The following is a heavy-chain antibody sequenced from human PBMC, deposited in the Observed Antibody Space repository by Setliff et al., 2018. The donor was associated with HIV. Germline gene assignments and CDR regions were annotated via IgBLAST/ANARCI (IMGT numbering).Heavy chain of an antibody. V-gene: IGHV4-61*09. J-gene: IGHJ4*02. D-gene: IGHD3-10*01. CDR2: IYITGNT. Sequence: TLSLTCTVSGGSISSNSYYWSWIRQPAGKGLEWIGHIYITGNTNYNPSLKSRVTISLDTSKNQFSLKLRYVTAADTAVYYCARDQSLSYGSGSRKFDYWGQGTLVTVSS. CDR3: ARDQSLSYGSGSRKFDY. CDR1: GGSISSNSYY.